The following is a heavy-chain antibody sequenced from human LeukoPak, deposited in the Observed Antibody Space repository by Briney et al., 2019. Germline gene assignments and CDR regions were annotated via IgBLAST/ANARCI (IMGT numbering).Heavy chain of an antibody. CDR3: ARAMMVVADLWGVFDY. J-gene: IGHJ4*02. CDR2: IYSGGST. CDR1: GFTVSSNY. D-gene: IGHD3-22*01. V-gene: IGHV3-53*01. Sequence: GGSLRLSCAASGFTVSSNYMSWVRQAPGKGLEWVSVIYSGGSTYYADSVKGRFTISRDNSKNTLYLQMNSLRAEDTAVYYCARAMMVVADLWGVFDYWGQGTPVTVSS.